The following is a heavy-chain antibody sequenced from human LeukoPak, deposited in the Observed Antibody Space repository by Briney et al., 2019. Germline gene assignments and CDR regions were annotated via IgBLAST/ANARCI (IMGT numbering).Heavy chain of an antibody. D-gene: IGHD3-22*01. V-gene: IGHV1-69*02. CDR2: IIPILGIA. J-gene: IGHJ4*02. CDR3: ARASGKDYYDSSGYPF. Sequence: SVKVSCKASGGTFSSYTISWVRQAPGQGLEWMGRIIPILGIANYAQKFQGRVTITADKSTSTAYMELSSLRSEDTAVYYCARASGKDYYDSSGYPFWGQGTLSPSPQ. CDR1: GGTFSSYT.